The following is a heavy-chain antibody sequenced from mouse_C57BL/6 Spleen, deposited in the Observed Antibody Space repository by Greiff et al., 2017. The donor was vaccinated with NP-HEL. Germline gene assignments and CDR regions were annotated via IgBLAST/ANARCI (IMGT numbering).Heavy chain of an antibody. CDR1: GYTFTSYW. Sequence: VQLQQPGAELVKPGASVKLSCKASGYTFTSYWMHWVKQRPGQGLEWIGMIHPNSGSTNYNEKFKSKATLTVDKSSSTAYMQLSSLTSEDSAVYYCADYYYGSSAFAYWGQGTLVTVSA. V-gene: IGHV1-64*01. CDR3: ADYYYGSSAFAY. J-gene: IGHJ3*01. D-gene: IGHD1-1*01. CDR2: IHPNSGST.